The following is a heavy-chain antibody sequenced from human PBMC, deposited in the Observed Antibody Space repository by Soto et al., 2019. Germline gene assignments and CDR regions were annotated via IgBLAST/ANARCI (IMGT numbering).Heavy chain of an antibody. CDR3: AKDHIVVVTASRLFDY. Sequence: QVQLVESGGGVVQPGRSLRLSCAASGFTFSSYGMHWVRQAPGKGLEWVVVISYDGSNKYYADSVKGRFTISRDNSKNTLYLQMNSLRAEDTAVYYCAKDHIVVVTASRLFDYWGQGTLVTVSS. D-gene: IGHD2-21*02. V-gene: IGHV3-30*18. CDR1: GFTFSSYG. J-gene: IGHJ4*02. CDR2: ISYDGSNK.